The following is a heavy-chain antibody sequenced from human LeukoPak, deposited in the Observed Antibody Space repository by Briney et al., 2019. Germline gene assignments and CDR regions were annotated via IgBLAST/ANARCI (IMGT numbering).Heavy chain of an antibody. Sequence: PGGSLRLSCAASGFTFSSYAMSWVRQAPGKGLEWVSAISGSGGSTYYADSVKGRFTISRDNSKNTLYLQMNSLRAEDTAVYYCAKERYCSSASCSSNWFDPWGQGTLVTVSS. D-gene: IGHD2-2*01. J-gene: IGHJ5*02. V-gene: IGHV3-23*01. CDR3: AKERYCSSASCSSNWFDP. CDR2: ISGSGGST. CDR1: GFTFSSYA.